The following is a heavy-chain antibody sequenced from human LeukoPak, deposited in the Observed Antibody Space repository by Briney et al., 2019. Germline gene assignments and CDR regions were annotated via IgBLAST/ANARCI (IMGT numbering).Heavy chain of an antibody. D-gene: IGHD2-2*01. J-gene: IGHJ6*03. V-gene: IGHV3-30*02. Sequence: GGSLRLSCAASGFTFNTYGMHWVRQAPGKGLEWVAFIRYDGSNKYYADSVKGRFTISRDNSKNTLYLQMNSLRAEDTAVYYCAKLALPDYYYYYMDVWGKGTTVTISS. CDR3: AKLALPDYYYYYMDV. CDR1: GFTFNTYG. CDR2: IRYDGSNK.